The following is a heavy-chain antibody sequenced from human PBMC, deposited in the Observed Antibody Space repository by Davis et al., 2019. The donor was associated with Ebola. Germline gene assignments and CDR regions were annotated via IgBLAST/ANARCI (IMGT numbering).Heavy chain of an antibody. CDR1: GFTFSSYW. CDR2: IDWDDDK. V-gene: IGHV2-70*01. CDR3: ARSLMTTEYYFDY. D-gene: IGHD4-17*01. J-gene: IGHJ4*02. Sequence: LRLSCPASGFTFSSYWMSWICQPPGKALEWIALIDWDDDKYYSTSLKTRLTISKDTSKNQVVLTMTNMDPVDTATYYCARSLMTTEYYFDYWGQGTLVTGSS.